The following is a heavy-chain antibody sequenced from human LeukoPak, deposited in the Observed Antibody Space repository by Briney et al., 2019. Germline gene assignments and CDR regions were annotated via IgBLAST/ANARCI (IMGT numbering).Heavy chain of an antibody. CDR3: ARDETYDILTGYFDWFDP. D-gene: IGHD3-9*01. CDR2: ISAYDGNT. J-gene: IGHJ5*02. CDR1: GYTFTSYG. Sequence: ASVKVSCKASGYTFTSYGISWVRQAPGQGLEWMGWISAYDGNTNYAQKLQGRVTMTTDTSTGTAYMELRSLRSDDTAVYYCARDETYDILTGYFDWFDPWGQGTLVTVSS. V-gene: IGHV1-18*01.